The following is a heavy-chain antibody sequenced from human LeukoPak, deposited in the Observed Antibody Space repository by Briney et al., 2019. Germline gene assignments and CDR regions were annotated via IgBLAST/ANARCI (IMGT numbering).Heavy chain of an antibody. CDR3: ARPYYYDSKIDP. J-gene: IGHJ5*02. V-gene: IGHV4-30-4*01. Sequence: SETLSLTCTVSGGSISSGDYYWSWIRQPPGKGLEWIAYMYYSGSTYYNPSLKSRVTMSADTSKNQLSLKLSSVTAADTAVYYCARPYYYDSKIDPWGQRILVTVSS. D-gene: IGHD3-22*01. CDR2: MYYSGST. CDR1: GGSISSGDYY.